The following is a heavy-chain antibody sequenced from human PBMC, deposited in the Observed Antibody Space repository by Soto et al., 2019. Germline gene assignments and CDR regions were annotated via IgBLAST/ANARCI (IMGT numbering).Heavy chain of an antibody. D-gene: IGHD2-2*01. J-gene: IGHJ6*02. V-gene: IGHV4-30-4*01. CDR3: ARDFVVPATRQERVHDLSYYYYYGMDV. CDR2: IYYSGST. Sequence: SETLSLTCTVSGGSISSGDYYWSWIRQPPGKGLEWIGYIYYSGSTYYNPSLKSRVTISVDTSKNQFSLKLSSVTAADTAVYYCARDFVVPATRQERVHDLSYYYYYGMDVWGQGTTVTVSS. CDR1: GGSISSGDYY.